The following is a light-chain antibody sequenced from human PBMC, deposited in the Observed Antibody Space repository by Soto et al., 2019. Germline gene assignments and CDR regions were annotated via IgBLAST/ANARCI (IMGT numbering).Light chain of an antibody. J-gene: IGKJ1*01. Sequence: EIVLTQSPATLSLSPGDRATLSCRASQSVTRYIAWYQQKPGQAPRLLIYDASRRSTGIPARFSGSGSGTDFTLTISSLEPEDFAVYYCQQRTNWLWTFGQGTKVDIK. CDR3: QQRTNWLWT. CDR2: DAS. V-gene: IGKV3-11*01. CDR1: QSVTRY.